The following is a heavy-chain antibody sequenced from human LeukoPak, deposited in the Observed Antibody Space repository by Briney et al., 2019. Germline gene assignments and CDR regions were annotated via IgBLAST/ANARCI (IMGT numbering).Heavy chain of an antibody. CDR1: GYTFTSYY. Sequence: GASVKVSCKACGYTFTSYYMHWVGQAPGQGREWMGTINPSGGSTSYAQKSQGRVTMTRDMSTSTVYMELSSLRPEDTAVYYCAGEWERWLYYWGQGTLVSVSS. V-gene: IGHV1-46*01. D-gene: IGHD1-1*01. CDR3: AGEWERWLYY. J-gene: IGHJ4*02. CDR2: INPSGGST.